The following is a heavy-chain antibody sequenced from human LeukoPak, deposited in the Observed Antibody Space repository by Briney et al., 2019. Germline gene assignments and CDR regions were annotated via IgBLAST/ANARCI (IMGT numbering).Heavy chain of an antibody. CDR3: ARVPWDYGDYDWYFDL. CDR2: ISAYNGNT. J-gene: IGHJ2*01. D-gene: IGHD4-17*01. Sequence: GASVKVSCKASGYTFTSYGISWVRQAPGQGLEWMGWISAYNGNTNYAQKLQGRVTMTTDTSTSTAYMELRSLRSDDTAVYYCARVPWDYGDYDWYFDLWGRGTLVTVSS. CDR1: GYTFTSYG. V-gene: IGHV1-18*01.